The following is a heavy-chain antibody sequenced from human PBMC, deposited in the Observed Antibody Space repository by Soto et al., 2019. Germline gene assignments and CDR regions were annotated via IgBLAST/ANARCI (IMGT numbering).Heavy chain of an antibody. CDR2: IYYSGST. CDR3: ARSYCSGGRCYPTGGWFDP. V-gene: IGHV4-39*01. Sequence: QLQLQESGPGLVKPSETLSLTCTVSGGSISSSIYYWGWTRQPPGKGLEWIGSIYYSGSTYFNPSLKSRVTISVDTSKNQFSLKLSSVTAADTAVYFCARSYCSGGRCYPTGGWFDPWGQGTLVTVSS. J-gene: IGHJ5*02. D-gene: IGHD2-15*01. CDR1: GGSISSSIYY.